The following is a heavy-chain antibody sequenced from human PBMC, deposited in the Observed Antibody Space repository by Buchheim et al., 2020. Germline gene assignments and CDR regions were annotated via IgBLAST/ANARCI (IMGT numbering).Heavy chain of an antibody. CDR2: ISYDGSNK. CDR1: GFTFSSYG. D-gene: IGHD2-8*01. J-gene: IGHJ4*02. CDR3: AYLMGYGNSLFDY. Sequence: QVQLVESGGGVVQPGRSLRLSCAASGFTFSSYGMHWVRQAPGKGLEWVAVISYDGSNKYYADSVKGRFTISRDNSNNTLSLQMNSLRAEDTAVYYCAYLMGYGNSLFDYWGQGTL. V-gene: IGHV3-30*03.